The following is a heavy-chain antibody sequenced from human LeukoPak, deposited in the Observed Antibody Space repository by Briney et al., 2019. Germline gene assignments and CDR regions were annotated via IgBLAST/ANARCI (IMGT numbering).Heavy chain of an antibody. CDR2: IYPGDSET. J-gene: IGHJ4*02. CDR1: GYTFSNYW. V-gene: IGHV5-51*01. Sequence: GESLKISCKASGYTFSNYWIGWVRQMPGKGLEWMGIIYPGDSETRYSPSFQGQVTISADKSLNTAYLQWASLEASDSAIYYCARRSDSSWTVDYWGQGTLVTVSS. CDR3: ARRSDSSWTVDY. D-gene: IGHD6-13*01.